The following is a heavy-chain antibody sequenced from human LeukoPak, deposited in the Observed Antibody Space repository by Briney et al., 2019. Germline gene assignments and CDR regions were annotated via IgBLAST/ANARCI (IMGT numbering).Heavy chain of an antibody. CDR2: ISYDGSNK. CDR3: AKDRGYCSRTSCGGRWYYGMDV. CDR1: GFIFSSYG. J-gene: IGHJ6*02. Sequence: GGSLRLSCAASGFIFSSYGMHWVRQAPGKGLEWVAVISYDGSNKYYADSVKGRFTISRDNSKNTLYLQMNSLRAEDTAVYYCAKDRGYCSRTSCGGRWYYGMDVWGQGTTVTVSS. V-gene: IGHV3-30*18. D-gene: IGHD2-2*01.